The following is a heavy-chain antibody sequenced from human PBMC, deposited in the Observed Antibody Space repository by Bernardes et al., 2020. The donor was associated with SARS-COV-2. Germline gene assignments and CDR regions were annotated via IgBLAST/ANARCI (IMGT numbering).Heavy chain of an antibody. CDR3: ATELQYDDLY. V-gene: IGHV3-53*01. CDR1: GLVFSNTD. J-gene: IGHJ4*02. CDR2: ISAVRNT. Sequence: AGSLILSCRTSGLVFSNTDMAWVRQAPGKGLEWVATISAVRNTHYADSTLGRFTISRDDANNVVYLQMNSLRAEDTATYFCATELQYDDLYWGQGTRVTVSS. D-gene: IGHD3-16*01.